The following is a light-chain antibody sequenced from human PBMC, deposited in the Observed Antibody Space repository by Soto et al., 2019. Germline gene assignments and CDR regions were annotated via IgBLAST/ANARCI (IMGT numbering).Light chain of an antibody. CDR1: SRDVGGYDR. J-gene: IGLJ2*01. CDR2: GVT. V-gene: IGLV2-8*01. CDR3: ASYRGRGDMI. Sequence: QSALTQPPSASGSPGQSVTISCTGTSRDVGGYDRASWFQQHPGKAPKLIIYGVTDRISGVTYRFSGSKSGNTASLNVSGLQAEDEADYFCASYRGRGDMIFGGGNKLTV.